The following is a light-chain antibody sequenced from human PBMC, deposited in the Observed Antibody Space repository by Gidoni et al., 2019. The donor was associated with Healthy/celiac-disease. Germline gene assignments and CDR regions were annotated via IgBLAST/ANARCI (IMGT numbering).Light chain of an antibody. Sequence: PGERATLSCRASQSVSSSYLAWYQQKPGQAPRLLIYGASSRATGIPDRFSGSGSGTDFTLTISRLEPEDFAVYYCQQYGSSPPMYTFXQXTKLEIK. CDR2: GAS. CDR3: QQYGSSPPMYT. V-gene: IGKV3-20*01. J-gene: IGKJ2*01. CDR1: QSVSSSY.